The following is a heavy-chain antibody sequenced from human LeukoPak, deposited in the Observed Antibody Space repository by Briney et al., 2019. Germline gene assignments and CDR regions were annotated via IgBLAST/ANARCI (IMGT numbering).Heavy chain of an antibody. Sequence: ASVKVSCKASGGTFSSYAISWVRQAPGQGLEWMGGIIPISGTANYAQKFQGRVTITADESTSTAYMELSSLRSEDTAVYYCARDAVDFNHLNWFDPWGQGTLVTVSS. CDR2: IIPISGTA. V-gene: IGHV1-69*01. D-gene: IGHD3/OR15-3a*01. CDR1: GGTFSSYA. CDR3: ARDAVDFNHLNWFDP. J-gene: IGHJ5*02.